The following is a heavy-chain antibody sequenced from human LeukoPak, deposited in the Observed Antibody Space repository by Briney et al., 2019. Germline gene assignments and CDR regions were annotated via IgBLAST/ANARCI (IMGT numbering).Heavy chain of an antibody. Sequence: SETLSLTCTVSGGSFSSYYWTWIRQPPGKGLEWIGYIDHSGSTNYNPSLKSRVSISSDTSKNQFSLELSSVTAADTAVYYCAREIVAGLGVSFDIWGQGTMVTVSS. V-gene: IGHV4-59*01. CDR3: AREIVAGLGVSFDI. CDR1: GGSFSSYY. J-gene: IGHJ3*02. CDR2: IDHSGST. D-gene: IGHD6-19*01.